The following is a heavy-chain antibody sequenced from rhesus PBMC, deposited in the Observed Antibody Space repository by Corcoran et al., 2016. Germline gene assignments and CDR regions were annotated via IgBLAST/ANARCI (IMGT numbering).Heavy chain of an antibody. Sequence: ETLSLTCAVYGGSISGYYYWSWIRQPPGKGLEWIGYIYGNSASTNYNPSLKNRVTISKDTSKNQFTLKLSSLTAADTAVYYGARDRYSNYVYSLDVWGRGVLVTVSS. V-gene: IGHV4-73*01. J-gene: IGHJ5-2*02. D-gene: IGHD4-23*01. CDR3: ARDRYSNYVYSLDV. CDR2: IYGNSAST. CDR1: GGSISGYYY.